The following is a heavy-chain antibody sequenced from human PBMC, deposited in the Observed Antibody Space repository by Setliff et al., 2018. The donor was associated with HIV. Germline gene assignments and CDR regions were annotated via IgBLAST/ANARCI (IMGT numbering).Heavy chain of an antibody. CDR2: ISDRAGT. D-gene: IGHD6-13*01. CDR1: EFSLNTYV. V-gene: IGHV3-23*01. J-gene: IGHJ4*02. CDR3: AKNLYSSIWSPLDY. Sequence: GESLKISCATSEFSLNTYVMSWVRQAPGKGLEWVSSISDRAGTHYADSVKGRFTISRDNSKNTLYLQMSTLRTEDTAVYYCAKNLYSSIWSPLDYWGQGTLVTVSS.